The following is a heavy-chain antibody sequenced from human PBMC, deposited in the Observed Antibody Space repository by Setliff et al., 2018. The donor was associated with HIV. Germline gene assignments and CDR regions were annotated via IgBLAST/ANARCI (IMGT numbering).Heavy chain of an antibody. CDR2: IHDSGTT. V-gene: IGHV4-59*02. Sequence: SETLSLTCTVSGGSVNVDYWSWLRQPPGKALEWIAWIHDSGTTNYNPSLKSRVTISIDTSKNQFSLKLSSVTPADTAVYYCARGGASSKYFDSWGQGTLVTVSS. CDR1: GGSVNVDY. CDR3: ARGGASSKYFDS. J-gene: IGHJ4*02. D-gene: IGHD2-15*01.